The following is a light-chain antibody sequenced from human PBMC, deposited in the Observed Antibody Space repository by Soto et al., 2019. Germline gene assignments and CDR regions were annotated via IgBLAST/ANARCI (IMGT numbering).Light chain of an antibody. Sequence: QSVLTQPASVSGSPGQSITISCTGTSSDVGSYNLVSWYQHHPGKATKLMIYEGSKRPSGVSNRFSGSKSGNTASLTISGLQAENEADYYCCSYAGGSTYVFGSGTKVTVL. CDR2: EGS. V-gene: IGLV2-23*01. CDR1: SSDVGSYNL. J-gene: IGLJ1*01. CDR3: CSYAGGSTYV.